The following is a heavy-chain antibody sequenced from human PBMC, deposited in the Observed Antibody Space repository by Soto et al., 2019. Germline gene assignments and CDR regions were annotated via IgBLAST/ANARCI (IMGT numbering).Heavy chain of an antibody. J-gene: IGHJ6*02. CDR3: VSHDYGDEMGYYYGMDV. CDR2: IIPILGIA. CDR1: GGTFSSYT. Sequence: ASVKVSCKASGGTFSSYTISWVRQAPGQGLEWMGRIIPILGIANYAQKFQGRVTITADKSTSTAYMELSSLRSEDTAVYYCVSHDYGDEMGYYYGMDVWGQGTTVTVSS. V-gene: IGHV1-69*02. D-gene: IGHD4-17*01.